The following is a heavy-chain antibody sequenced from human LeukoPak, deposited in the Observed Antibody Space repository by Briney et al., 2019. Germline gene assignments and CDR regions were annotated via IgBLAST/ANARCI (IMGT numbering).Heavy chain of an antibody. CDR2: ISGSGGST. V-gene: IGHV3-23*01. CDR3: GGTPGTMVRGTGYFDY. Sequence: TGGSLRLSCAASGFTFSSYDMSWVRQAPGKGLEWVSAISGSGGSTYYADSVKGRFTISRDNSKNTLYLQMNSLRAEDTAVYYCGGTPGTMVRGTGYFDYWGQGTLVTVSS. D-gene: IGHD3-10*01. J-gene: IGHJ4*02. CDR1: GFTFSSYD.